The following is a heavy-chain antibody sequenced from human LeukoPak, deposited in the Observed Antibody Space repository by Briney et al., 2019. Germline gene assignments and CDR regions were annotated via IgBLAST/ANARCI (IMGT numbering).Heavy chain of an antibody. J-gene: IGHJ4*02. CDR3: ARESSSSSRIMVIGHYFDY. CDR1: GGSISSGSYY. CDR2: IYTSGST. V-gene: IGHV4-61*02. D-gene: IGHD6-6*01. Sequence: TSETLSLTCTVSGGSISSGSYYWSWIRQPAGKGLEWIGRIYTSGSTNYNPSLKSRVTISVDTSKNQFSLKLSSVTAADTAVYYCARESSSSSRIMVIGHYFDYWGQGTLVTVSS.